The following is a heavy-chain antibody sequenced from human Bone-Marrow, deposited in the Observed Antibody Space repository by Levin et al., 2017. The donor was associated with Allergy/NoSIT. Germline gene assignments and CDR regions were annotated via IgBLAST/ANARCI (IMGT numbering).Heavy chain of an antibody. V-gene: IGHV3-13*01. CDR3: ARGSSSGYYYYYYGMDV. D-gene: IGHD3-22*01. CDR2: IGTAGDT. J-gene: IGHJ6*02. Sequence: GESLKISCAASGFTFSSYDMHWVRQATGKGLEWVSAIGTAGDTYYPGSVKGRFTISRENAKNSLYLQMNSLRAGDTAVYYCARGSSSGYYYYYYGMDVWGQGTTVTVSS. CDR1: GFTFSSYD.